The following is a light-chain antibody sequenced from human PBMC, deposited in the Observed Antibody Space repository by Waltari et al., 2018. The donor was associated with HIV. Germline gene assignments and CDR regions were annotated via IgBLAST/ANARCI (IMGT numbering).Light chain of an antibody. CDR1: QSVSSN. CDR2: AAS. CDR3: QQYDSGPRGIT. J-gene: IGKJ2*01. Sequence: EIVMTQSPDTLSVSPGERATLFCRASQSVSSNLAWYQQKPGQAPRLLIFAASTRAITIPDRFSGSGSGTEFTLTITNLQSEDFATYFCQQYDSGPRGITFGQGTMLEI. V-gene: IGKV3-15*01.